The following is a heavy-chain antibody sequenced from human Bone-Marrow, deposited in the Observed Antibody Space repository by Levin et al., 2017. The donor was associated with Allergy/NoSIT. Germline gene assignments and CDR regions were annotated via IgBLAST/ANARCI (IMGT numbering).Heavy chain of an antibody. CDR2: ISYDGSLK. D-gene: IGHD5-18*01. CDR3: AKYTANYGYD. J-gene: IGHJ4*02. CDR1: GFSFSDPD. Sequence: GESLKISCAAFGFSFSDPDYGLHWVRQAPGKGLEWMAVISYDGSLKYYADSVKGRFTISRDISKNTLYLQMNSLRAEDTAVYYCAKYTANYGYDWGQGTLVTVSS. V-gene: IGHV3-30*18.